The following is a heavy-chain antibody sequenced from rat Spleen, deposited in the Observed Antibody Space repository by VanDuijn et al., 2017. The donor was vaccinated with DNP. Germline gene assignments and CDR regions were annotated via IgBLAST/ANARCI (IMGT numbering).Heavy chain of an antibody. Sequence: QVQLKESGPGLVQSSQTLSLTCIVSGFSLANYGVSWVRQPPGKGLEWVGAIWSGGSTDYNSALKSRLSISRDTSKSQVFLKMNSLQTEDTAMYFCARYYGYNYYAMDVWGQGTSVIVSS. J-gene: IGHJ4*01. V-gene: IGHV2-16*01. D-gene: IGHD1-9*01. CDR3: ARYYGYNYYAMDV. CDR2: IWSGGST. CDR1: GFSLANYG.